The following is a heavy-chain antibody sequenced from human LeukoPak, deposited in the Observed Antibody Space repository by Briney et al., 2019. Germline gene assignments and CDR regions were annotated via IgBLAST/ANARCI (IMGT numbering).Heavy chain of an antibody. V-gene: IGHV3-21*01. D-gene: IGHD6-13*01. CDR1: GFTFSSYS. CDR2: ISSSSSYI. CDR3: ARALAAAADY. J-gene: IGHJ4*02. Sequence: GGSLRLSCAASGFTFSSYSMNWVRQAPGKGLEWVSSISSSSSYIYYPDSVKGRFTISRDNAKNSLYLQMNSLRAEDTAVYYCARALAAAADYWGQGTLVTVSS.